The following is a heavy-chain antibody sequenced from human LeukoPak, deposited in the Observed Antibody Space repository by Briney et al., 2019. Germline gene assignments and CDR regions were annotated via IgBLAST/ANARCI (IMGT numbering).Heavy chain of an antibody. CDR2: IDPNSGGT. J-gene: IGHJ5*02. V-gene: IGHV1-2*04. CDR3: ARGEIAAAGTGWFDP. D-gene: IGHD6-13*01. CDR1: GDTFTGYY. Sequence: GASVKVSCKASGDTFTGYYMHWVRQPPGQGLEWMGWIDPNSGGTNYAQKFQGWVTMTRDTSISTAYMELSRLRSDDTAVYYCARGEIAAAGTGWFDPWGQGTLVTVSS.